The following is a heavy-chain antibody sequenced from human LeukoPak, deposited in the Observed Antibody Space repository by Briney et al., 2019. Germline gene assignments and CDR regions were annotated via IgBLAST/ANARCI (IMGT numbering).Heavy chain of an antibody. Sequence: GGSLRLSCAASGFTVNTYWIHWVRQVPGKGLVWVSRFNSDGSDTSYADSVKGRFTISRDNANNTLYLQMNSLRAEDTAVYYCARGAVAGLYYFDYWGQGTLVTVSS. V-gene: IGHV3-74*01. D-gene: IGHD6-19*01. CDR3: ARGAVAGLYYFDY. J-gene: IGHJ4*02. CDR1: GFTVNTYW. CDR2: FNSDGSDT.